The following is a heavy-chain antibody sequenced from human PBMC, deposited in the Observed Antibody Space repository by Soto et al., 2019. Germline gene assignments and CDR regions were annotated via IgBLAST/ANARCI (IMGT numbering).Heavy chain of an antibody. D-gene: IGHD2-2*01. CDR2: ISSYNGNT. V-gene: IGHV1-18*04. CDR1: GYTFTSYG. J-gene: IGHJ5*02. CDR3: ARDPRYCSTTTCFSGVTWFDP. Sequence: GASVKVSCKASGYTFTSYGISWVRQAPGQGLEWMGWISSYNGNTNYAQKVQGRVTLTTDTSTSTTYMELRSLRSDDTAVYYCARDPRYCSTTTCFSGVTWFDPWGQGTLVTVSS.